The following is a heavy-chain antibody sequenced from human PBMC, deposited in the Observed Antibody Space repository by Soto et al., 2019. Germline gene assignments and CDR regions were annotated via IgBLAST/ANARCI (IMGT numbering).Heavy chain of an antibody. CDR2: MNPNSGNT. D-gene: IGHD3-3*01. Sequence: ASVKVSCKASGYTFTSYDINWVRQATGQGLEWMGWMNPNSGNTGYAQKFQGRVTMTRNTSISTAYMELSSLRSEDTAVYYCARALHERITIFGVVNGPYYMDVWGKGTTVTVSS. J-gene: IGHJ6*03. CDR3: ARALHERITIFGVVNGPYYMDV. CDR1: GYTFTSYD. V-gene: IGHV1-8*01.